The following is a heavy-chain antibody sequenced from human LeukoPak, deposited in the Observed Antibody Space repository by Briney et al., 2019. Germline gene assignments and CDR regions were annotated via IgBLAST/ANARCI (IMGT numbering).Heavy chain of an antibody. CDR1: GFTFSSYA. V-gene: IGHV3-23*01. CDR3: AKTPVSSSWYWWFDP. D-gene: IGHD6-13*01. J-gene: IGHJ5*02. CDR2: ISGSGGST. Sequence: PGGSLRLSCAASGFTFSSYAMSWVRQAPGKGLEWVSAISGSGGSTYYADSVKGRFTISRDNSKNTLYLQMNSLRAEDTAVYYCAKTPVSSSWYWWFDPWGQGTLVTVSS.